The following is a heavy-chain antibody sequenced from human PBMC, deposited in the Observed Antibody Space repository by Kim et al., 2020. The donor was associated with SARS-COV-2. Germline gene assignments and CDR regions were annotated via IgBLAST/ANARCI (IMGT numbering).Heavy chain of an antibody. Sequence: SETLSLTCTVSGGSISSSSYYWGWIRQPPGKGLEWIGSIYYSGSTYYNPSLKSRVTISVDTSKNQFSLKLSSVTAADTAVYYCARNQHLPGYFDYWGQGTLVTVSS. CDR1: GGSISSSSYY. J-gene: IGHJ4*02. CDR3: ARNQHLPGYFDY. V-gene: IGHV4-39*01. CDR2: IYYSGST.